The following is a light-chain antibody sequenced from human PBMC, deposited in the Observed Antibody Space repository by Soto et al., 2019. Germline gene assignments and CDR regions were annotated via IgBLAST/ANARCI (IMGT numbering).Light chain of an antibody. CDR2: HTS. CDR1: QNVDSNY. Sequence: EIMLTQSPGTLALSKGQRASLSCRASQNVDSNYFAWYQQRPGQAPRVLIHHTSRRASGIPDRFSGAGSGTDFTLTISSLEPEDFAVYYCHQYGSSLGTFGQGTKVEI. CDR3: HQYGSSLGT. J-gene: IGKJ2*01. V-gene: IGKV3-20*01.